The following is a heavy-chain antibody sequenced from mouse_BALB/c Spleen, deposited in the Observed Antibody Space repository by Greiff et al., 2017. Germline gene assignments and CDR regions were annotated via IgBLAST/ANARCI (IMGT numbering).Heavy chain of an antibody. CDR3: TRDEGYDSGNYFDY. Sequence: EVQLVESGGGLVKPGGSLKLSCAASGFTFSSYTMSWVRQTPEKRLEWVATISSGGSYTYYPDSVKGRFTISRDNAKNTLYLQMSSLKSEDTAMYSSTRDEGYDSGNYFDYWGQGTTLTVSS. CDR1: GFTFSSYT. CDR2: ISSGGSYT. J-gene: IGHJ2*01. V-gene: IGHV5-6-4*01. D-gene: IGHD2-2*01.